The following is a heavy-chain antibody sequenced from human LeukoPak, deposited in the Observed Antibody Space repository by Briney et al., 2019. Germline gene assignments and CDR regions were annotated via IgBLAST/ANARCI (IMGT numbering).Heavy chain of an antibody. J-gene: IGHJ6*02. CDR3: AKTAGPNYDCYDGMDV. CDR2: ISGSGGNT. V-gene: IGHV3-23*01. CDR1: GFTFSTYA. Sequence: GGSLRLSCAASGFTFSTYAMSWVRQAPGKGLEWVSTISGSGGNTYFADSVKGRFTISRDNSKNTLFLQMNSLRAEDTADYYCAKTAGPNYDCYDGMDVWGQGTTVTVSS. D-gene: IGHD6-13*01.